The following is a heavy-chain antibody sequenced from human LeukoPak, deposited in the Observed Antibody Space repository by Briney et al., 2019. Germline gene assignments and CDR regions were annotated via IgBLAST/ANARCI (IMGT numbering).Heavy chain of an antibody. CDR1: IDSFSNYH. CDR2: VNESGGT. V-gene: IGHV4-34*01. Sequence: SETLSLTCAVYIDSFSNYHWNWIRQTPAKGMEWIGEVNESGGTNISPSLRSRVILSVDTSKNQFSLKLISVTVADTAIYYCARGQGATVPQVGKNWFDPWGQGTRVTVSS. CDR3: ARGQGATVPQVGKNWFDP. D-gene: IGHD1-26*01. J-gene: IGHJ5*02.